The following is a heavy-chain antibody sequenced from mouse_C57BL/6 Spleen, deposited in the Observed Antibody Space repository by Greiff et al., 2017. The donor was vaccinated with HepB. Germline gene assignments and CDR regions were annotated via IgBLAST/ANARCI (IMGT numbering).Heavy chain of an antibody. Sequence: VQLQQSVAELVRPGASVKLSCTASGFNIKNTYMHWVKQRPEQGLEWIGRIDPANGNTKYAPKFQGKATITTDTSSNTAYLQLSSLTSEDTAIYYCARQGTLTVVANWYFDVWGTGTTVTVSS. CDR3: ARQGTLTVVANWYFDV. J-gene: IGHJ1*03. CDR1: GFNIKNTY. V-gene: IGHV14-3*01. D-gene: IGHD1-1*01. CDR2: IDPANGNT.